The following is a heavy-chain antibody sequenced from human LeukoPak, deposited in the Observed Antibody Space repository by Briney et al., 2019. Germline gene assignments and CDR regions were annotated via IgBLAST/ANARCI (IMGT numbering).Heavy chain of an antibody. CDR3: ARGGTGTISWFDP. J-gene: IGHJ5*02. D-gene: IGHD1-7*01. CDR2: ISSSSSYI. Sequence: KAGGSLRLSCAASGFTFSSYSMNWVRQAPGKGLEWVSSISSSSSYIYYADSVKGRFTISRDNAKNSLYLQMNSLRAEDTAVYYCARGGTGTISWFDPWGQGTLVTVSS. CDR1: GFTFSSYS. V-gene: IGHV3-21*01.